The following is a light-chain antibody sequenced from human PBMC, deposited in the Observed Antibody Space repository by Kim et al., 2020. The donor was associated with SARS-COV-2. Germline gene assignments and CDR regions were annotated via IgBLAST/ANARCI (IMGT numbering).Light chain of an antibody. CDR2: YDS. V-gene: IGLV3-21*04. J-gene: IGLJ2*01. CDR1: NIGGKS. Sequence: SYELTQPPSVSVAPGQTARITCGGNNIGGKSVHWYQQKPGQSPVLVIYYDSDRPSGIPERFSGSNSGNTATLTISRVEAGDEADYYCQAWDSSSDLVV. CDR3: QAWDSSSDLVV.